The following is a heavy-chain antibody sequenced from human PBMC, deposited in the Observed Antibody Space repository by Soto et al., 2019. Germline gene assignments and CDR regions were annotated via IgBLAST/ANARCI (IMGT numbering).Heavy chain of an antibody. CDR1: GFTFSSYA. J-gene: IGHJ4*02. CDR2: ISGSGGST. CDR3: ALRLAYCGGDCYGN. Sequence: TGGSLRLSCAASGFTFSSYAMSWVRQAPEKGLEWVSGISGSGGSTYYADSVKGRFTISRDNSKNTLYLQMNSLRAEDTAVYYCALRLAYCGGDCYGNWGQGTLVTVSS. D-gene: IGHD2-21*02. V-gene: IGHV3-23*01.